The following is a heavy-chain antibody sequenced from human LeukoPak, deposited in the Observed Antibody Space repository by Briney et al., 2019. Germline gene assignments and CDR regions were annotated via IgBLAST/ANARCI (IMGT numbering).Heavy chain of an antibody. CDR1: GFTVSGNY. CDR3: ARQRGYSYGAYYYYYMDV. D-gene: IGHD5-18*01. J-gene: IGHJ6*03. Sequence: GGSLRLSCAASGFTVSGNYMSWVRQAPGKGLEWVSVISSGGSTYYADSVKGRFTISRDNSKNTLYLQMNSLRAEDTAVYYCARQRGYSYGAYYYYYMDVWGKGTTVTISS. V-gene: IGHV3-66*04. CDR2: ISSGGST.